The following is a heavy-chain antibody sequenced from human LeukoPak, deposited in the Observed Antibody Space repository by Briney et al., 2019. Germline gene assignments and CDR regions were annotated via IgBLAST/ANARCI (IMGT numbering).Heavy chain of an antibody. V-gene: IGHV3-7*03. CDR2: IKEDESEK. D-gene: IGHD3-10*01. Sequence: GGSLRLSCAASGFTFSNYWMSWVRQAPGKGLEWVANIKEDESEKHYVDSVKGRFTISRDNAKNSLYLQMNSLRVEDTAVYYCARTIRGYWGQGTLVTVSS. J-gene: IGHJ4*02. CDR3: ARTIRGY. CDR1: GFTFSNYW.